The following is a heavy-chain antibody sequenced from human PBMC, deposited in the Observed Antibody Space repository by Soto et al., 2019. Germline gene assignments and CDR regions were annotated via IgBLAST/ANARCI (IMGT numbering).Heavy chain of an antibody. D-gene: IGHD3-3*01. CDR1: GGSISSSSYY. CDR3: ARYDFWNPSD. J-gene: IGHJ4*02. Sequence: QLLESGPGLVKPSETLSLTCTVSGGSISSSSYYWGWIRQPPGKGLEWIGSIYYSGSTYYNPSLKSRVTISVDTSKNQFSLKLSSVTAADTAVYYCARYDFWNPSDWGQGTLVTVSS. V-gene: IGHV4-39*01. CDR2: IYYSGST.